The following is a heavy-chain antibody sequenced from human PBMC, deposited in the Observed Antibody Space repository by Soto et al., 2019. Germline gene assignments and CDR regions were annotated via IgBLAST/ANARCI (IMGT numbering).Heavy chain of an antibody. D-gene: IGHD6-13*01. CDR1: GFTFSGSA. Sequence: PGGSLRLSCAASGFTFSGSAMHWVRQASGKGLEWVGRIRSKANSYATAYAASVKGRFTISRDDSKNTAYLQMNSLKTEDTAVYYCAKEPHLLKGIAAAGPFDPWGQGTLVTVSS. J-gene: IGHJ5*02. CDR2: IRSKANSYAT. CDR3: AKEPHLLKGIAAAGPFDP. V-gene: IGHV3-73*01.